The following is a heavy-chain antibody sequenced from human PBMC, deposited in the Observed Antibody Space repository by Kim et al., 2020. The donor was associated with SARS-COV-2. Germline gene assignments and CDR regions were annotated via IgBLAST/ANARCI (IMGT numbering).Heavy chain of an antibody. V-gene: IGHV1-46*01. CDR3: ARGNLDYGDYYFDY. J-gene: IGHJ4*02. Sequence: AKRCPGRATLTRATSPTTVYMELSSLRSEDTAVYYCARGNLDYGDYYFDYWGQGTLVTVSS. D-gene: IGHD4-17*01.